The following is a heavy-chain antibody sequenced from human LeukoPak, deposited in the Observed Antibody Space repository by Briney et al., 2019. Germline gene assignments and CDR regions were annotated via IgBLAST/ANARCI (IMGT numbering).Heavy chain of an antibody. J-gene: IGHJ4*02. D-gene: IGHD6-19*01. CDR1: GFTFSSYA. CDR3: ARDRYSSGWGPDY. Sequence: GGSLRLSCAASGFTFSSYAMNWVRQAPGKGLEWVAVISYDGSNKYYADSVKGRFTISRDNSKNTLYLQMNSLRAEDTAVYYCARDRYSSGWGPDYWGQGTLVTVSS. V-gene: IGHV3-30*04. CDR2: ISYDGSNK.